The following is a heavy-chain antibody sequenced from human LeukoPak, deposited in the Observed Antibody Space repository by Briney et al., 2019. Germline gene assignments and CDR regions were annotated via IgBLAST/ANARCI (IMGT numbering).Heavy chain of an antibody. Sequence: PGGSLRLSCAASGFTFSSYWMSWVRQAPGKGLEWVAIIKEDGSESYCVDSVKGRFTISRDNAKNSLYLQMNSLRAGDTAVYYCAADFYTSYHLGYWGQGTLVTVSS. CDR2: IKEDGSES. CDR3: AADFYTSYHLGY. CDR1: GFTFSSYW. J-gene: IGHJ4*02. D-gene: IGHD3-16*01. V-gene: IGHV3-7*01.